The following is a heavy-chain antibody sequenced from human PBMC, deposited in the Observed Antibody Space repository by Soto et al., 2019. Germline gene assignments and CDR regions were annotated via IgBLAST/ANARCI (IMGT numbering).Heavy chain of an antibody. CDR3: AREHIVVVPTAMQGGFYYYGMDV. CDR1: GGSFSSGDVY. D-gene: IGHD2-2*01. CDR2: INYSGTT. V-gene: IGHV4-30-4*01. J-gene: IGHJ6*02. Sequence: TLALTCTVCGGSFSSGDVYGSWIRQPPGKGLEWIGYINYSGTTYYNPSLKSRIIISVDMSKNQFSLKLSSATAADTAVYYCAREHIVVVPTAMQGGFYYYGMDVCGQRTTVTVSS.